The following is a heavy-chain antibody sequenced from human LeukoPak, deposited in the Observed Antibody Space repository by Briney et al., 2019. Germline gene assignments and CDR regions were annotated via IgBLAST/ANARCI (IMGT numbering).Heavy chain of an antibody. CDR3: ARATKIFYSLN. CDR1: GGSFSGYY. D-gene: IGHD2-8*01. V-gene: IGHV4-34*01. CDR2: INHSGST. Sequence: SETLSLTCAVYGGSFSGYYWSWIRQPPGKGLEWIGEINHSGSTNYNPSLKSRVTISVDTSKNQFSLKLNSVTAADTALYYCARATKIFYSLNWGQGTLVTVSS. J-gene: IGHJ4*02.